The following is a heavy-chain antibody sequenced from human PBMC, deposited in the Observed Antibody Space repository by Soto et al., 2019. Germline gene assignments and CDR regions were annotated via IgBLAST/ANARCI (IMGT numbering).Heavy chain of an antibody. CDR3: ARDRFEYDFWSGYYGYNWFGP. V-gene: IGHV3-74*01. Sequence: GGSLRLSCAASGFTFSSYWMHWVRQAPGKGLMWVSRINSDGSSTSYADSVKGRFTISRDNAKNTLYLQMNSLRAEDTAVYYCARDRFEYDFWSGYYGYNWFGPWGQGTLVTVSS. J-gene: IGHJ5*02. D-gene: IGHD3-3*01. CDR2: INSDGSST. CDR1: GFTFSSYW.